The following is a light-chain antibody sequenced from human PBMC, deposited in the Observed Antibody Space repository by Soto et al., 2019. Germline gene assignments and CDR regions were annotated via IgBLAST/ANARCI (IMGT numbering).Light chain of an antibody. V-gene: IGKV4-1*01. Sequence: DIVMTQSPDSLAVSLGERATINCKSSQSVLYSSNNKNYLAWYQQKPGQPPKLLIYWASTRESGVPDRFSGSGSGTDFTLTISSLQAEDVEVYQCQQYYTTPTMYTFGQGTKVDIK. J-gene: IGKJ2*01. CDR2: WAS. CDR1: QSVLYSSNNKNY. CDR3: QQYYTTPTMYT.